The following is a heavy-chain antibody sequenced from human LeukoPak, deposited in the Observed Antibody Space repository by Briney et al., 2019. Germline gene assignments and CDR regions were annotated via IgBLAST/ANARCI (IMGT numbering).Heavy chain of an antibody. Sequence: SSETLSLTCSVCGDSVTYFYWRWLRQAAGKGREGIGRLSSSGSTDYNPSLKSRVTISVDTSKNQFSLKLNSVTAADTAVYYCARRRGLNQLLFRRDRGGFDYWGQGPLVTVSS. J-gene: IGHJ4*02. D-gene: IGHD2-2*01. CDR1: GDSVTYFY. CDR2: LSSSGST. CDR3: ARRRGLNQLLFRRDRGGFDY. V-gene: IGHV4-4*07.